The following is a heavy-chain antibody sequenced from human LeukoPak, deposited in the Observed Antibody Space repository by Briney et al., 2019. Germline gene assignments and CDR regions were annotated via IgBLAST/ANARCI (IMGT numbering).Heavy chain of an antibody. V-gene: IGHV3-21*01. Sequence: PGGSLRLSCAASGFTFSSYSMNWVRRAPGKGLEWVSSISSSSSYIYYADSVKGRFTISRDNAKNTLYLQMNSLRAEDTAVYYCARISMVRTTRPSIDYWGQGTLVTVSS. CDR3: ARISMVRTTRPSIDY. CDR1: GFTFSSYS. CDR2: ISSSSSYI. J-gene: IGHJ4*02. D-gene: IGHD3-10*01.